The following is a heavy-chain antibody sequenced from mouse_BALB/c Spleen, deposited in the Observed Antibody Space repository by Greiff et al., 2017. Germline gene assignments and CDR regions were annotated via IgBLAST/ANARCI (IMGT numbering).Heavy chain of an antibody. Sequence: EVKLMESGPELVKPGASVKVSCKASGYAFTSYNMYWVKQSHGKSLEWIGYIDPYNGGTSYNQKFKGKATLTVDKSSSTAYMHLNSLTSEDSAVYYCARDGYDGFDYWGQGTTLTVSS. CDR1: GYAFTSYN. V-gene: IGHV1S135*01. D-gene: IGHD2-2*01. CDR2: IDPYNGGT. J-gene: IGHJ2*01. CDR3: ARDGYDGFDY.